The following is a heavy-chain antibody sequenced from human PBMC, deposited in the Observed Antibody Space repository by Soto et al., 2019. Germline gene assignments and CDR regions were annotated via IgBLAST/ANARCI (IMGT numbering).Heavy chain of an antibody. CDR2: SSGSGGST. CDR1: GFTFSSHA. J-gene: IGHJ4*02. D-gene: IGHD3-10*01. V-gene: IGHV3-23*01. CDR3: AKDGDDAVLGVIRLLY. Sequence: EVQLLESGGGLVQPGGSLRLSCAASGFTFSSHAMSWVRQAPGKGLEWVSASSGSGGSTYYADYVKGRFTISRDNSKNTLYLQMKSLRAEDTAVYYCAKDGDDAVLGVIRLLYWGQGTRVNVSS.